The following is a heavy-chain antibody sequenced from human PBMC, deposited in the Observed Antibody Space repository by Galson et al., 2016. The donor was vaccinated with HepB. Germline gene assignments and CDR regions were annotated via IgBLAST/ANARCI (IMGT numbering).Heavy chain of an antibody. CDR3: ARVLATDAGLDS. Sequence: SLRLSCAASGFPISSYWMTWVRQAPGKGLEWVANMNQDGSISHYVASVKGRFTISRDNAESSLYLQMNSLRAEDTALYYCARVLATDAGLDSWGQGTLVTVSS. CDR1: GFPISSYW. V-gene: IGHV3-7*01. CDR2: MNQDGSIS. J-gene: IGHJ4*02. D-gene: IGHD5-12*01.